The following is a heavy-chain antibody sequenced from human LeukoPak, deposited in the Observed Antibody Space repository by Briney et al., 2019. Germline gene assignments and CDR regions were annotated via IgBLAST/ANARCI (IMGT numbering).Heavy chain of an antibody. V-gene: IGHV3-30-3*01. D-gene: IGHD3-10*01. CDR3: ARDRAPGGLLDY. CDR1: GFTFSSYA. CDR2: ISYDGSNK. Sequence: PGGSLRLSCAASGFTFSSYAMHWVRQAPGKGLEWVAVISYDGSNKYYADSVKGRFTISRDNSKNTLYLQMNSLRAEDTAVYYCARDRAPGGLLDYWGQGTLVTVSS. J-gene: IGHJ4*02.